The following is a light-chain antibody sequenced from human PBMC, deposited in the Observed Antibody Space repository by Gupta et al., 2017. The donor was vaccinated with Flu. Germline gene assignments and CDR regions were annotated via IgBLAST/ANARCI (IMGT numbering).Light chain of an antibody. CDR1: QSLLHSNGYDY. J-gene: IGKJ4*01. CDR3: TQRLHIPGS. Sequence: DVVMTQSPLSLPVTPGEPASISCRSSQSLLHSNGYDYLDWYLQKPGQSPQLLIYLGSNRASGVPDRFSGSDSGTDFTLKISRVEAEDVGVYYCTQRLHIPGSFGGGTKVEIK. CDR2: LGS. V-gene: IGKV2-28*01.